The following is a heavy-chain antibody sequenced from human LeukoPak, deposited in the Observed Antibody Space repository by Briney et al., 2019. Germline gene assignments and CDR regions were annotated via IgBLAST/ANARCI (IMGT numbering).Heavy chain of an antibody. CDR1: GGSISSYY. Sequence: SETLSLTCTVSGGSISSYYWSWIRQPAGKGLEWIGRIYTSGSTNYNPSLKSRVTMSVDTSKNQFSLELSSVTAADTAVYYCARNQYNWNDGRGFDPWGQGTLVTVSS. CDR2: IYTSGST. D-gene: IGHD1-20*01. J-gene: IGHJ5*02. V-gene: IGHV4-4*07. CDR3: ARNQYNWNDGRGFDP.